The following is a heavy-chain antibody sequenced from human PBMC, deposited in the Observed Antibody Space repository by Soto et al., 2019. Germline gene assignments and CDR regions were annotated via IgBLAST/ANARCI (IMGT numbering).Heavy chain of an antibody. V-gene: IGHV1-18*01. CDR3: ARDRAANWGIGDAFDI. J-gene: IGHJ3*02. Sequence: ASVKVSCKASGYTFTSYGISWGRQAPGQGLEWMGWISAYNGNTNYAQKLQGRVTMTTDTSTSTAYMELRSLRSDDTAVYYCARDRAANWGIGDAFDIWGQGTMVTVSS. CDR1: GYTFTSYG. D-gene: IGHD7-27*01. CDR2: ISAYNGNT.